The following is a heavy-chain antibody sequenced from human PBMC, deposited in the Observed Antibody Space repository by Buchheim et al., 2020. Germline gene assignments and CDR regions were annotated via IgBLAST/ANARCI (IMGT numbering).Heavy chain of an antibody. Sequence: QVQLQQGGAGLSKRVDTLFLTCAVHGGSFSGYYWSWIRQPPGKGLEWIGEINHSGSTNYNPSLKSRVTISVDTSKNHLFLKLSSVTAAATAVYYCARDGYSSSWYKDYMDVWGKGTT. V-gene: IGHV4-34*01. J-gene: IGHJ6*03. CDR2: INHSGST. CDR3: ARDGYSSSWYKDYMDV. CDR1: GGSFSGYY. D-gene: IGHD6-13*01.